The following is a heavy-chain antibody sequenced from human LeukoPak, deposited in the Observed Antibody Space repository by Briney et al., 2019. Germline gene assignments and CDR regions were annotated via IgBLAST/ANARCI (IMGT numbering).Heavy chain of an antibody. D-gene: IGHD1-26*01. J-gene: IGHJ5*02. CDR3: VKDNGRWFDP. V-gene: IGHV4-59*01. CDR1: GGSMRSNY. Sequence: SQTLSLTCTVSGGSMRSNYWSLTRQPPGKGLEWIGNIYYSGSTNYNPSLKSRVTISIDPSKNQFSLKLSSVTAADTAIYYCVKDNGRWFDPWGQGTLVIVSS. CDR2: IYYSGST.